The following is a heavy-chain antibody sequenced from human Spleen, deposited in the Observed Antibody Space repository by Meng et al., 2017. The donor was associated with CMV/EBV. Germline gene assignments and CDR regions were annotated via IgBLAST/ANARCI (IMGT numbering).Heavy chain of an antibody. CDR3: ARRGVATSHYYYYGMDV. V-gene: IGHV1-69*02. CDR2: IIPILGIA. Sequence: SVKVSCKTSGYTFTSYYMHWVRQAPGQGLEWMGRIIPILGIANYAQKFQGRVTITADKSTSTAYMELSSLRSEDTAVYYCARRGVATSHYYYYGMDVWGQGTTVTVSS. CDR1: GYTFTSYY. J-gene: IGHJ6*02. D-gene: IGHD5-12*01.